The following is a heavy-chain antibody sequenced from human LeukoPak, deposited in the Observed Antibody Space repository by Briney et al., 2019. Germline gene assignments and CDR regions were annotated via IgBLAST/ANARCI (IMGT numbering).Heavy chain of an antibody. V-gene: IGHV3-30*04. D-gene: IGHD2-15*01. CDR2: IAFDGSEK. CDR3: AKDIGSNYYYYMDV. Sequence: GRSLRLSCVASGFTFTNFALHWVRQAPGKGLEWVALIAFDGSEKYYADSVKGRFTISRDNSKNTLYLQMNSLRAEDTAVYYCAKDIGSNYYYYMDVWGKGTTVTISS. J-gene: IGHJ6*03. CDR1: GFTFTNFA.